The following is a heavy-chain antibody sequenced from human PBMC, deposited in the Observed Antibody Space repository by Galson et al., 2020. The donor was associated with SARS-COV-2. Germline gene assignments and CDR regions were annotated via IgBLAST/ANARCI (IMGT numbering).Heavy chain of an antibody. CDR3: GRDLGSGSDC. CDR1: GFTLSRSW. J-gene: IGHJ4*02. CDR2: IKSDGSST. V-gene: IGHV3-74*01. Sequence: GGSLRLSCAASGFTLSRSWMHWVRQAPGKGLMWVSRIKSDGSSTTYADSVKGRFTISRDNAKNTLYLQMDSLRAEDSAVYHCGRDLGSGSDCWGQGTLVTVSS. D-gene: IGHD6-19*01.